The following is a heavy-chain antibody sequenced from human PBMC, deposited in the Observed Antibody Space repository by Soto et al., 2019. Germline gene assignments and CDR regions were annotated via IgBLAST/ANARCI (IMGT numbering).Heavy chain of an antibody. J-gene: IGHJ6*02. CDR3: ARSIAAPFDYYYYYGMDV. V-gene: IGHV5-51*01. Sequence: GESLKISCKGSGYSFTSYWIGWVRQMPGKGLEWMGIIYPGDSDTRYSPSFQGQVTISADKSISTAYLQWSSLKASDTAMYYCARSIAAPFDYYYYYGMDVWGQGTTVNVSS. CDR2: IYPGDSDT. CDR1: GYSFTSYW. D-gene: IGHD6-6*01.